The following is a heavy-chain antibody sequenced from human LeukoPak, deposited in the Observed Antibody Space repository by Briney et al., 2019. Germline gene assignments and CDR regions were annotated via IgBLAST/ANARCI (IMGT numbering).Heavy chain of an antibody. J-gene: IGHJ4*02. D-gene: IGHD3-22*01. V-gene: IGHV4-34*01. CDR2: INHSGST. Sequence: PSETLSLTCAVSGGSFSGYYWSWIRQPPRKGLEWIWEINHSGSTNYNPSLKSRVTISVDTSKHQFSLKLSSVTAADTAVYYCARGQNDSSGYYPENFDYWGQGTLVTVSS. CDR3: ARGQNDSSGYYPENFDY. CDR1: GGSFSGYY.